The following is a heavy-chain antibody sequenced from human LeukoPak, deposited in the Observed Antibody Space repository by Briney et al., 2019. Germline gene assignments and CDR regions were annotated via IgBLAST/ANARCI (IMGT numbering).Heavy chain of an antibody. Sequence: PSETLSLTCTVSGGSISSGDYYWSWLRQPPGTGLEWIGYIYYSRSTYYNPSLKSRVTISVDTSKNQFSLKLSSVTAADTAVYYCASGYDSSGYYYVIGYWGQGTLVTVSS. J-gene: IGHJ4*02. V-gene: IGHV4-30-4*01. CDR3: ASGYDSSGYYYVIGY. D-gene: IGHD3-22*01. CDR2: IYYSRST. CDR1: GGSISSGDYY.